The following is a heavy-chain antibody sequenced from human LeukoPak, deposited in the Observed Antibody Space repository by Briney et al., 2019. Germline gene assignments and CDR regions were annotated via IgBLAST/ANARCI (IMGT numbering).Heavy chain of an antibody. D-gene: IGHD5-24*01. CDR3: ASGAWATRLHS. V-gene: IGHV4-34*12. Sequence: SDTLSLTCAVYGESLHYYYWSWIHQSPEKGLEWIGEVFYGKTTNYNPSLKSRVTISAVTSSNQFSLNLKSVTAADTAVYYCASGAWATRLHSWAQGTLVIVSS. J-gene: IGHJ4*02. CDR1: GESLHYYY. CDR2: VFYGKTT.